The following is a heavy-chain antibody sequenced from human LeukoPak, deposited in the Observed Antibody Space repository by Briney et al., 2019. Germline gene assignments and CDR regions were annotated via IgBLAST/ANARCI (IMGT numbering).Heavy chain of an antibody. CDR2: ISFSGTNT. J-gene: IGHJ5*02. Sequence: PGGSLRLSCAASGFTFSSYAMSWVRQAPGKGPEWISAISFSGTNTYYADSVKGRFTISRDNSKNTLYLQMNSLRAEDTAVYFCAKEVKAVTNWFDPWGQGTLVTVSS. V-gene: IGHV3-23*01. CDR3: AKEVKAVTNWFDP. D-gene: IGHD6-19*01. CDR1: GFTFSSYA.